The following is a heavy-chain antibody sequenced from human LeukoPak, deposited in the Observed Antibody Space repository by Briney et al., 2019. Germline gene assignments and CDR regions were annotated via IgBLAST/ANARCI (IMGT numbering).Heavy chain of an antibody. CDR3: AGSGSYETFDY. CDR1: GFTFRTYA. Sequence: GGSLRLSCAASGFTFRTYAMSWVRQAPGKGLEWVSGISDSGDGTYYAESVKGRFTISRDNSKNTLYLQMSSLRAEDTAVYYCAGSGSYETFDYWGQGTLVTVSS. CDR2: ISDSGDGT. D-gene: IGHD3-10*01. J-gene: IGHJ4*02. V-gene: IGHV3-23*01.